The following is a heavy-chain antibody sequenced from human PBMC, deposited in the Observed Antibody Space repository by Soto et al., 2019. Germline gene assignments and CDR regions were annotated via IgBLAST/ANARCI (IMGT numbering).Heavy chain of an antibody. CDR3: ARSWVPHSGSYNFGY. D-gene: IGHD1-26*01. CDR2: IWYDGTKK. V-gene: IGHV3-33*01. J-gene: IGHJ4*02. Sequence: GGSLRLSCAASEFTFSTYGMHWVRQAPGKGLEWVAVIWYDGTKKYYADSVKGRFTISRDNSKNSLYLQMSSLRAEDTAVYYCARSWVPHSGSYNFGYWGQGTLVTVSS. CDR1: EFTFSTYG.